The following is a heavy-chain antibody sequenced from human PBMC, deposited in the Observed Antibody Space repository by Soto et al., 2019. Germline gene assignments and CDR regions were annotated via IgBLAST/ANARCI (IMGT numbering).Heavy chain of an antibody. Sequence: EVQLVESGGGLVQPGGSLRLSCEASGFTFRNYDMHWVRQGTGKGLEWVSGISAAGDPDYADSVVGRFTISRENAQNSCFLQMNRLRVGDTAVYSCARTDRDFYGLDVWGQGTTVIVSS. CDR1: GFTFRNYD. CDR2: ISAAGDP. V-gene: IGHV3-13*05. J-gene: IGHJ6*02. CDR3: ARTDRDFYGLDV.